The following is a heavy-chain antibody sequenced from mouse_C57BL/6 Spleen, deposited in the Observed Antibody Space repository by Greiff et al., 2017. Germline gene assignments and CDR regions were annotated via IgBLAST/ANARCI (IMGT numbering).Heavy chain of an antibody. V-gene: IGHV3-6*01. D-gene: IGHD1-1*01. Sequence: ESGPGLVKPSQSLSLTCSVTGYSITSGYYWNWIRQFPGNKLEWMGYISYDGSNNYNPSLKNRISITRDTSKNQFFLKLNSVTTEDTATYYCAREGYGRGYFDVWGTGTTVTVSS. CDR2: ISYDGSN. J-gene: IGHJ1*03. CDR1: GYSITSGYY. CDR3: AREGYGRGYFDV.